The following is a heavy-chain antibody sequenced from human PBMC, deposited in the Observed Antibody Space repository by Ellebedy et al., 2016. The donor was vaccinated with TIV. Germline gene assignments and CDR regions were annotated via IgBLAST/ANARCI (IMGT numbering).Heavy chain of an antibody. J-gene: IGHJ5*02. Sequence: AASVKVSCKASGYTFTSYYMHWVRQAPGQGLEWMGIINPSGGNTNYAQKFQGRVTMARDTSTSTVYMELSSLRSEDTAVYYCARSKGDGYNLGWFDPWGQGTLVTVSS. D-gene: IGHD5-24*01. V-gene: IGHV1-46*01. CDR2: INPSGGNT. CDR3: ARSKGDGYNLGWFDP. CDR1: GYTFTSYY.